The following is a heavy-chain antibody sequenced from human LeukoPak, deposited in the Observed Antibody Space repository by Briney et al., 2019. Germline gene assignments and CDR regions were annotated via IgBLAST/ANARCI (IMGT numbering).Heavy chain of an antibody. D-gene: IGHD4-11*01. J-gene: IGHJ4*02. Sequence: PGGSLRLSCAASGFSISSYWMHWFRQVPGKGLVWVSRISPDGSTTGYADSVKGRFTASRDNARNTLYLQINSLRAEDSAVYYCTRDRTTITLFELWGQGTLVTVSS. V-gene: IGHV3-74*01. CDR3: TRDRTTITLFEL. CDR2: ISPDGSTT. CDR1: GFSISSYW.